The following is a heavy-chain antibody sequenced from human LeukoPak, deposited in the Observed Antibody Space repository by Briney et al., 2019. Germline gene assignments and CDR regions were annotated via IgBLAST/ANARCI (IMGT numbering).Heavy chain of an antibody. J-gene: IGHJ4*02. V-gene: IGHV7-4-1*02. CDR3: ARTVYYYDSSGHTPEDY. CDR2: INTNTGNP. CDR1: GYTFTSYA. Sequence: ASVTVSYKASGYTFTSYAMNWVRQAPGQGLEWMGWINTNTGNPTYAQGFTGRFVFSLDTSVSTAYLQISSLKAEDTAVYYCARTVYYYDSSGHTPEDYWGQGTLVTVSS. D-gene: IGHD3-22*01.